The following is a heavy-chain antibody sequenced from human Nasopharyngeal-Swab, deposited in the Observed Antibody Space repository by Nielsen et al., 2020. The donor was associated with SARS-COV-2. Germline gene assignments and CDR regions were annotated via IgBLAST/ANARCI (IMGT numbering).Heavy chain of an antibody. V-gene: IGHV4-61*01. CDR2: IYYSGST. J-gene: IGHJ6*02. D-gene: IGHD5-18*01. Sequence: SETLSLTCTVSGGSVNSGSYYWSSIRQPPGKGLEWIGYIYYSGSTNYNPSLRSRVTISVDTSNNQFSLKLSSVTAADTAVYYCDRDSPAMAPSGYYYCMDVWGHGTTVTVSS. CDR3: DRDSPAMAPSGYYYCMDV. CDR1: GGSVNSGSYY.